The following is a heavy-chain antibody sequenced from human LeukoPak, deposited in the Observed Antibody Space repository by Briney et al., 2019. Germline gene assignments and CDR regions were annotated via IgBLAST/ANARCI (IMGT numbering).Heavy chain of an antibody. V-gene: IGHV1-69*01. CDR2: IIPIFGTA. D-gene: IGHD3-3*01. CDR1: GGTFSSYA. CDR3: AKTTGSTTKYYDFWSGYYNLLDFDY. J-gene: IGHJ4*02. Sequence: SVKVSCKASGGTFSSYAISWVRQAPGQGLEWMGGIIPIFGTANCAQKFQGRVTITADESTSTAYMELSSLRSEDTAVYSCAKTTGSTTKYYDFWSGYYNLLDFDYWGQGTLVTVSS.